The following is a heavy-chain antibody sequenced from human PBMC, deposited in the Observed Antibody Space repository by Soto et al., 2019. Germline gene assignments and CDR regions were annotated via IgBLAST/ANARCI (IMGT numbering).Heavy chain of an antibody. V-gene: IGHV1-69*13. CDR1: GGTFSSYA. J-gene: IGHJ4*02. Sequence: SVKVSCKASGGTFSSYAISWVRQAPGQGLEWMGGIIPIFGTANYAQKFQGRVTITADESTSTAYMELSSLRSEDTAVYYCARGEGPHYYDSSGHFDYWGQGTLVTV. CDR3: ARGEGPHYYDSSGHFDY. D-gene: IGHD3-22*01. CDR2: IIPIFGTA.